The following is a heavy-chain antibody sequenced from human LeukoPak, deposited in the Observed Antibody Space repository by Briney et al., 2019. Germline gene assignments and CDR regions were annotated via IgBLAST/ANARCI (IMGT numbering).Heavy chain of an antibody. CDR2: IYYSGST. CDR1: GGSISSYY. V-gene: IGHV4-59*08. D-gene: IGHD1-1*01. CDR3: ARWNTLDYYYGMDV. Sequence: SETLSLTCTVSGGSISSYYWSWIRQPPGKGLEWIGYIYYSGSTNYNPSLKSRVTISVDTSKNQFSLKLSSVTAADTAVYYCARWNTLDYYYGMDVWGQGTTVTVSS. J-gene: IGHJ6*02.